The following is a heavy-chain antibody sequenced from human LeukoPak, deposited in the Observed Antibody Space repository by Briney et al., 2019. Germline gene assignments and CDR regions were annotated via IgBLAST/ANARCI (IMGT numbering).Heavy chain of an antibody. CDR3: ARAPPHVWRNNWFDP. Sequence: GGSLRLSCAASGFTFSSYSMNWVRQAPGKGLEWVSSISSSSSYIYYADSVKGRFTISRDNAKNSLYLQMNSLRAEDTAVYYCARAPPHVWRNNWFDPWGQGTLVTVSS. CDR1: GFTFSSYS. CDR2: ISSSSSYI. V-gene: IGHV3-21*01. J-gene: IGHJ5*02.